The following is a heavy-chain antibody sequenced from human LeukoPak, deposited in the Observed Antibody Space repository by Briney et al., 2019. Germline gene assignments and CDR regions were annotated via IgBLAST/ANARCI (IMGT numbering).Heavy chain of an antibody. J-gene: IGHJ5*02. D-gene: IGHD3-10*01. CDR2: INSDGSST. CDR3: ARVTMVRGGYNWFDP. CDR1: GFTFSSYW. V-gene: IGHV3-74*01. Sequence: PGGSLRLSCAASGFTFSSYWMHWVRQAPGKGLVWVSRINSDGSSTSYADSVKGRFTISRDNAKNTLYLQMNSLRAEDTAVYYCARVTMVRGGYNWFDPWGQGTLVTVSS.